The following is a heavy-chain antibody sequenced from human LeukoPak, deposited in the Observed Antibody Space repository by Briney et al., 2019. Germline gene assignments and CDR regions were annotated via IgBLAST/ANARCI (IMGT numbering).Heavy chain of an antibody. V-gene: IGHV3-30*02. CDR1: GFTFSSYG. CDR2: IRYDGSNK. J-gene: IGHJ3*02. CDR3: RFEGSGYDDAFDI. Sequence: PGGSLRLSCAASGFTFSSYGMHWVRQAPGKGLEWVAFIRYDGSNKYYADSVKGRFTISRDNSKNTLYLQMNSLRAEDTAVYYCRFEGSGYDDAFDIWGQGTMVTVSS. D-gene: IGHD5-12*01.